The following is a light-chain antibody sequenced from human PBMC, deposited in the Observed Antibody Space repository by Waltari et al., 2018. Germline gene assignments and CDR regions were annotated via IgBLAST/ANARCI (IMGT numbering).Light chain of an antibody. CDR2: EVS. Sequence: QSALTQPATVSGTLGQSIAISCTGTSNDVGTYNLVSPYQQYPGKAPKLIIYEVSKRPSGSSLRFSGSKSGDTAYLTISGVQAEDEADYYCCSYAGSRVLVFGGGTKLTVV. CDR1: SNDVGTYNL. J-gene: IGLJ3*02. V-gene: IGLV2-23*02. CDR3: CSYAGSRVLV.